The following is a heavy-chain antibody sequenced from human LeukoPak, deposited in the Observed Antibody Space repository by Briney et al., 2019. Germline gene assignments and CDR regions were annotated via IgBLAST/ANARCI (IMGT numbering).Heavy chain of an antibody. Sequence: GGSLRLSCAASGFTFSSYAMHWVRQAPGKGLEWVAVISYDGSNKYYADSVKGRFTISRDNPKNTLYLQMNSLRAEDTAVYYCARDLRMEGYYGMDVWGQGTTVTVSS. D-gene: IGHD1-1*01. CDR3: ARDLRMEGYYGMDV. J-gene: IGHJ6*02. CDR2: ISYDGSNK. CDR1: GFTFSSYA. V-gene: IGHV3-30*04.